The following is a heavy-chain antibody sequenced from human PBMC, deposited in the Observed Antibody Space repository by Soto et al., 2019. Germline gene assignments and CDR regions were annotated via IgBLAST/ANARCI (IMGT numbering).Heavy chain of an antibody. CDR1: GVGGTFSSYA. V-gene: IGHV1-2*04. CDR2: INPNSGGT. D-gene: IGHD6-13*01. CDR3: AREGSSWYGGMDV. J-gene: IGHJ6*02. Sequence: ASVKVSCKASGVGGTFSSYAISWVRQAPGKGLEWMGWINPNSGGTNYAQKFQGWVTMTRDTSISTAYMELSRLRSDDTAVYYCAREGSSWYGGMDVWGQGTTVTVSS.